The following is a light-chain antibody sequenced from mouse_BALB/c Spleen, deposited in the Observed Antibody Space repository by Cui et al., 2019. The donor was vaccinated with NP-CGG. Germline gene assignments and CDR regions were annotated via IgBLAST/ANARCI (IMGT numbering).Light chain of an antibody. CDR2: GTN. CDR1: TGAVTTSNY. Sequence: QAVVTQESARTTSPGGTVTLTCRSSTGAVTTSNYANWVQEKPDHLFTGLIGGTNNRVPGVPARFSGSLIGDKAALTITGAQTEDEAIYFCVLWYSNHWVFGGGTKLTVL. J-gene: IGLJ1*01. V-gene: IGLV1*01. CDR3: VLWYSNHWV.